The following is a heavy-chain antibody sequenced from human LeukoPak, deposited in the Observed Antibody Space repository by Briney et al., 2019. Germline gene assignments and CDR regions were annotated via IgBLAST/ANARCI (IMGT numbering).Heavy chain of an antibody. D-gene: IGHD6-25*01. CDR3: TTRRQDGC. CDR2: IKSKIDGGTI. V-gene: IGHV3-15*01. J-gene: IGHJ4*02. Sequence: PAGSLRLSCVASGFTFSDAWMSWVRQAPGKGLEWVVRIKSKIDGGTIDYGAPVKGRFTISRDDTRNTLYLQMNSLKTEDTAVYYCTTRRQDGCWGQGTLVTVS. CDR1: GFTFSDAW.